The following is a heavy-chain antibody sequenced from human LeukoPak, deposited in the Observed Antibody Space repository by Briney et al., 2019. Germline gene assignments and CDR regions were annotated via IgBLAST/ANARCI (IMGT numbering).Heavy chain of an antibody. J-gene: IGHJ4*02. D-gene: IGHD1-20*01. V-gene: IGHV3-30*18. CDR1: GFTFTFSSYG. CDR2: ISYDGSNK. CDR3: VKVYLQLTAGYFDY. Sequence: PGRSLRLSCAASGFTFTFSSYGMHWVRQAPGKGLEWVAFISYDGSNKYYADSVKGRFTISRDNSKNTLYLQMNSLRAEDTAVYYCVKVYLQLTAGYFDYWGQGTLVTVSS.